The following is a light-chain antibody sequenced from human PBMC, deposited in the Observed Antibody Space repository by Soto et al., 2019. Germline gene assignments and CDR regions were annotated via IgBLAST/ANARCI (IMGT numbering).Light chain of an antibody. J-gene: IGKJ1*01. CDR3: QQYNTYWP. CDR2: KAS. CDR1: QSISTW. Sequence: DIQMTQSPSTLSASVGDRVTITCRASQSISTWLAWYQQKPGRAPKLLIYKASSLETGVRSRFTGSGSGTEFTLTITRLRPDDFATYYCQQYNTYWPFGQGTKVELQ. V-gene: IGKV1-5*03.